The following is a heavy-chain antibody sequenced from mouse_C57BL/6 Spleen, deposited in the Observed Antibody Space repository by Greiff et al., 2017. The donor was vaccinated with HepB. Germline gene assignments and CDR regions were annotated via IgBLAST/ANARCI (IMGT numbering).Heavy chain of an antibody. Sequence: VQLKESGGGLVKPGGSLKLSCAASGFTFSSYAMSWVRQTPEKRLEWVATISDGGSYTYYPDNVKGRFTISRDNAKNNLYLQMSHLKSEDTAMYYCARDKGDYDDYAMDYWGQGTSVTVSS. D-gene: IGHD2-4*01. CDR3: ARDKGDYDDYAMDY. CDR2: ISDGGSYT. V-gene: IGHV5-4*01. CDR1: GFTFSSYA. J-gene: IGHJ4*01.